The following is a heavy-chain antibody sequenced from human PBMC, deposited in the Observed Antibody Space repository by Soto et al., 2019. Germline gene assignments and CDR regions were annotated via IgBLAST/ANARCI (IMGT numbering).Heavy chain of an antibody. V-gene: IGHV3-66*01. J-gene: IGHJ4*02. CDR3: ARVGTLEYSSSTTYYFDY. Sequence: GGSLRLSCAASGFTVSSNYMSWVRQAPGKGLEWVSVIYSGGSTYYADSVKGRFTISRDNSKNTLYLQMNSLRAEDTAVYYCARVGTLEYSSSTTYYFDYWGQGTLVTVSS. D-gene: IGHD6-6*01. CDR2: IYSGGST. CDR1: GFTVSSNY.